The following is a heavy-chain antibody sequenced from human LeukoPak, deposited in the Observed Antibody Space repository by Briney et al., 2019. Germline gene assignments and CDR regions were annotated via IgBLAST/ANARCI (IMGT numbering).Heavy chain of an antibody. Sequence: GGSLRLSCAASGFTFSSYSMNWVRQAPGKGLEWVSVIYSGGSTYYADSVKGRFTISRDNSKNTLYLQMNSLRAEDTAVYYCARGPTFDWLLDWGQGTLVTVSS. CDR2: IYSGGST. CDR1: GFTFSSYS. J-gene: IGHJ4*02. CDR3: ARGPTFDWLLD. D-gene: IGHD3-9*01. V-gene: IGHV3-66*01.